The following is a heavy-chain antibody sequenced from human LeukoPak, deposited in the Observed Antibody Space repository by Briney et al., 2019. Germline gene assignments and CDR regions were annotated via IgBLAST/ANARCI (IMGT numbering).Heavy chain of an antibody. CDR3: AREDDTGRYMGDDAFDI. D-gene: IGHD1-26*01. CDR2: MNPNSGNT. CDR1: GYTFTSYD. Sequence: ASVKVSCKASGYTFTSYDINWVRQATGQGLEWMGWMNPNSGNTGYAQKFQGRVTITRNTSISTAYMELSSLRSEDTAVYYCAREDDTGRYMGDDAFDIWGQGTMVTVSS. J-gene: IGHJ3*02. V-gene: IGHV1-8*03.